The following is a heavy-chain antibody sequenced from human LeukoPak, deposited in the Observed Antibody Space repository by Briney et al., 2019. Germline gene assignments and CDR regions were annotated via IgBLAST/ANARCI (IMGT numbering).Heavy chain of an antibody. D-gene: IGHD2-21*01. CDR1: GGSINSTSYY. CDR2: IYTSGST. J-gene: IGHJ4*02. V-gene: IGHV4-39*06. Sequence: SETLSLTCTVSGGSINSTSYYWGWIRQPPGKGLEWIGRIYTSGSTNYNPSLKSRVTMSVDTSKNQFPLKLSSVTAADTAVYYCARTLIDCYFDYWGQGTLVTVSS. CDR3: ARTLIDCYFDY.